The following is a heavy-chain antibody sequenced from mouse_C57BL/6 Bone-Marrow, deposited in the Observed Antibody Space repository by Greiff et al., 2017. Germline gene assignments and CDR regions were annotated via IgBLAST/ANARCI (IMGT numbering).Heavy chain of an antibody. CDR2: IDPENGDT. CDR3: TTGGSSYYWYFDV. CDR1: GFNIKDDY. V-gene: IGHV14-4*01. Sequence: VQLQQSGAELVRPGASVKFSCTASGFNIKDDYMHWVKQRPEQGLEWIGWIDPENGDTEYASKFQGKATISADTSSNTAYLQLSSLTSVDTAVYYCTTGGSSYYWYFDVWGTGTTVTVSS. J-gene: IGHJ1*03. D-gene: IGHD1-1*01.